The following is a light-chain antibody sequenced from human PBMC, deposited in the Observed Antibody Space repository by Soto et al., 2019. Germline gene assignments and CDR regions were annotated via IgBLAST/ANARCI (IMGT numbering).Light chain of an antibody. CDR3: QQYGGSPPAYT. Sequence: EVVLTQSPGPLSLSPGERATLSCRASQSVDRNYLSWFQPKRGQPPRVLVFATSSRAAGTPVRFSGSGSGTNFTLTITRVEPEDFGVYYCQQYGGSPPAYTFGLGTKLEI. J-gene: IGKJ2*01. CDR1: QSVDRNY. CDR2: ATS. V-gene: IGKV3-20*01.